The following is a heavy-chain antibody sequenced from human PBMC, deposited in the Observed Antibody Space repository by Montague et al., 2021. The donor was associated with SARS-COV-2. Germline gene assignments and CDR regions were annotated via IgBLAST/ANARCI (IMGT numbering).Heavy chain of an antibody. Sequence: SLRLSCAASGFTFSSYWMSWVRQAPGKGLEWVANIKQDGSEKYYVDSVEGRFTISRDNAKNSLYLQMNSLRAEDTAVYYCARDTYYYGSGSYYYGMDVWGQGTTVTVSS. CDR3: ARDTYYYGSGSYYYGMDV. D-gene: IGHD3-10*01. J-gene: IGHJ6*02. V-gene: IGHV3-7*01. CDR2: IKQDGSEK. CDR1: GFTFSSYW.